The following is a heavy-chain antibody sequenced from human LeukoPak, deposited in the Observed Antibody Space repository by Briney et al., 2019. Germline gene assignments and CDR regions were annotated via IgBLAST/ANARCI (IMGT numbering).Heavy chain of an antibody. CDR3: ARARTQYSSGWYFDY. Sequence: SVNVSCEASGGTFISYAISWVRQAPGQGLEWMGGIIPIFGTANYAQKFQGRVTITADESTSTAYMELSSLRSEDMAVYYCARARTQYSSGWYFDYWGQGTLVTVSS. V-gene: IGHV1-69*13. J-gene: IGHJ4*02. CDR1: GGTFISYA. CDR2: IIPIFGTA. D-gene: IGHD6-19*01.